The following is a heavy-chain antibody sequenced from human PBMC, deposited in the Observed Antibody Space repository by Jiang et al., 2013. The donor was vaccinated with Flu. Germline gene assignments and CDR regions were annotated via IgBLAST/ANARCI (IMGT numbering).Heavy chain of an antibody. CDR1: GFTFSNAW. J-gene: IGHJ4*02. CDR2: IKSKTDGGTT. V-gene: IGHV3-15*07. CDR3: TTDLNTMSPGLIVDY. D-gene: IGHD3-22*01. Sequence: QLVESGGGLVKPGGSLRLSCAASGFTFSNAWMNWVRQAPGKGLEWVGRIKSKTDGGTTDYAAPVKGRFTISRDDSKNTLYLQMNSLKTEDTAVYYCTTDLNTMSPGLIVDYWGQGTLVTVSS.